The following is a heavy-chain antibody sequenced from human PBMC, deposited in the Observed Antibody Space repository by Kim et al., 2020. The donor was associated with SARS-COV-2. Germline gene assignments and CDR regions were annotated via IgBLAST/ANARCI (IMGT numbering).Heavy chain of an antibody. CDR3: ATAPPYSGSYVNWFDP. Sequence: ASVKVSCKVSGYTLTELSMHWVRQAPGKGLEWMGGFDPEDGETIYAQKFQGRVTMTEDTSTDTAYMELSSVRSEDTAVYYCATAPPYSGSYVNWFDPLGQGTLVTVSS. V-gene: IGHV1-24*01. J-gene: IGHJ5*02. CDR2: FDPEDGET. D-gene: IGHD1-26*01. CDR1: GYTLTELS.